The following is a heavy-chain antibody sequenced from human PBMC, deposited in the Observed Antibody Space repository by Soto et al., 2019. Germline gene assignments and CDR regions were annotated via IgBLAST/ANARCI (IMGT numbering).Heavy chain of an antibody. CDR2: ISSRSYTI. V-gene: IGHV3-48*02. CDR3: ARGGCSSENGMDV. CDR1: GFSFSTYS. Sequence: EVQLVESGGGLVQPGGSLRLSCAASGFSFSTYSMNWVRQAPGKGLEWVSYISSRSYTIYYVDSVKGRFTISRDNAKKPLYLPMNSMRDEDTGVYYCARGGCSSENGMDVWGQGNTVTVSS. J-gene: IGHJ6*02. D-gene: IGHD6-6*01.